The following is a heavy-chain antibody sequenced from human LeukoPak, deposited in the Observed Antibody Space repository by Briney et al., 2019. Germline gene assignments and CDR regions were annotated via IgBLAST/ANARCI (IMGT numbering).Heavy chain of an antibody. D-gene: IGHD4-17*01. CDR3: ARGPTVTKDYWYFDL. V-gene: IGHV4-30-2*01. Sequence: PSQTLSLTCNVSGGSISSGGYYWSWIRQPPGKGLEWIGYNYQSEITYYNPSLKSRVTISVDKSKNQFSLKLSSVTAADTAVYYCARGPTVTKDYWYFDLWGRGTLVTVSS. CDR1: GGSISSGGYY. J-gene: IGHJ2*01. CDR2: NYQSEIT.